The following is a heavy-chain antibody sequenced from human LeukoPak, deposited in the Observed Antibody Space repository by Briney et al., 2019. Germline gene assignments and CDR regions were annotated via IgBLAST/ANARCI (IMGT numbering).Heavy chain of an antibody. D-gene: IGHD2-15*01. V-gene: IGHV1-2*02. CDR1: GYTFTGYY. CDR3: AREKVEGANWFDP. CDR2: INSNSGGT. Sequence: ASVKVSCKASGYTFTGYYTHWVRQAPGQGLEWMGWINSNSGGTNYAQKFQGRVTMTRDTSISTVYMELSRLRSDDTAAYYCAREKVEGANWFDPWGQGTLVTVFS. J-gene: IGHJ5*02.